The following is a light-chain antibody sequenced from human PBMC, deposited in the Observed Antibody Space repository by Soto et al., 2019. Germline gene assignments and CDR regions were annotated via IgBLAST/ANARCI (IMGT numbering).Light chain of an antibody. Sequence: QSALTQPASVSGSPGQSITISCSGTSSDIGSYDHVAWYQQFPGKSPKLVIYAVSDRPSGVSDRFSGSKSGISASLTISGLQTGDEADYYCISYTDRQSYLFGTGTKATVL. J-gene: IGLJ1*01. CDR2: AVS. CDR3: ISYTDRQSYL. CDR1: SSDIGSYDH. V-gene: IGLV2-14*03.